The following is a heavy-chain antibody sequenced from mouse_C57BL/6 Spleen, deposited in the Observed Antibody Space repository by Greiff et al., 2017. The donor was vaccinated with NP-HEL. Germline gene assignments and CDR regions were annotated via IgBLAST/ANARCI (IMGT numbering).Heavy chain of an antibody. CDR2: IDTSDSYT. J-gene: IGHJ2*01. Sequence: QVQLQQPGAELVMPGASVKLSCKASGYTFTSYWMHWVKQRPGQGLEWIGEIDTSDSYTNYTQKFKGKFTLTVDKSSSTAYMQLISLTSEDSAVDYCARRGDWDPHDFDYWGQGTTLTVSS. D-gene: IGHD4-1*01. V-gene: IGHV1-69*01. CDR1: GYTFTSYW. CDR3: ARRGDWDPHDFDY.